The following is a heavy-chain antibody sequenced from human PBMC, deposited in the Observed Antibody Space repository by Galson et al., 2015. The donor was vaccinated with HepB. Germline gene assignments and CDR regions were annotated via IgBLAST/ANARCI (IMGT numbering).Heavy chain of an antibody. CDR2: INPSGGST. CDR1: GYTFTSYY. V-gene: IGHV1-46*01. Sequence: SVKVSCKASGYTFTSYYVHWVRQAPGQGLEWMGIINPSGGSTGYAEKFQGRVTMTRDTSTSTVYMELSSLRSEDMAVYYCARAFTTVVTRGCGYWGQGTLVTVSS. D-gene: IGHD4-23*01. CDR3: ARAFTTVVTRGCGY. J-gene: IGHJ4*02.